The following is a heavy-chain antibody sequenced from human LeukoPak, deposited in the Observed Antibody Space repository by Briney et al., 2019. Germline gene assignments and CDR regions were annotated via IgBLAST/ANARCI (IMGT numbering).Heavy chain of an antibody. Sequence: PSETLSLTCTVSGGSISSSSYYWGWIRQPPGKGLEWIGSIYYSGSTYYNPSLKSRVTISVDTSKNQFSLKLSSVTAADTAVYYCARHLGGIAAAEGYWGQGTLVTVSS. CDR1: GGSISSSSYY. J-gene: IGHJ4*02. CDR3: ARHLGGIAAAEGY. D-gene: IGHD6-13*01. CDR2: IYYSGST. V-gene: IGHV4-39*01.